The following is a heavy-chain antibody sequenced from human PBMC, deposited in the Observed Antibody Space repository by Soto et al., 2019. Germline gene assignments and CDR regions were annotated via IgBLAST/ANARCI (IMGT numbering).Heavy chain of an antibody. D-gene: IGHD3-9*01. V-gene: IGHV1-8*01. CDR1: GYTFTSYD. CDR3: ARGTGLRYFDWKHYFDY. Sequence: QVQLVQSGAEVKKPGASVKVSCKASGYTFTSYDINWVRQATGQGLEWMGWMNPKSGNTGYAQKFQGRVTMTRNTSISTAYMELSSLRSEDTAVYYCARGTGLRYFDWKHYFDYWGQGTLVTVSS. CDR2: MNPKSGNT. J-gene: IGHJ4*02.